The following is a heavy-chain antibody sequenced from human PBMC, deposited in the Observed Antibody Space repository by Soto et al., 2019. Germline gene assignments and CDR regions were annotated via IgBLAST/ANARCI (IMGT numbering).Heavy chain of an antibody. CDR3: ARDLGNYGDYYFDY. V-gene: IGHV3-33*01. Sequence: QVQLVESGGGVVQPGRSLRLSCAASGFTFSSYGMHWVRQAPGKGLEWVAVIWYDGSNKYYADSVKGRFTISRDNSKNTPYLQMNSLRAEDTAVYYCARDLGNYGDYYFDYWGQGTLVTVSS. J-gene: IGHJ4*02. CDR1: GFTFSSYG. CDR2: IWYDGSNK. D-gene: IGHD4-17*01.